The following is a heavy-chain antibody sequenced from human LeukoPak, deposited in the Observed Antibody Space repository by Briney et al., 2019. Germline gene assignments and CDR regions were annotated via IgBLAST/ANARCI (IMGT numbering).Heavy chain of an antibody. CDR2: ISGSGGST. D-gene: IGHD6-13*01. CDR3: ARGGRYSSSWFDY. V-gene: IGHV3-23*01. CDR1: EFTFSSYA. J-gene: IGHJ5*01. Sequence: GGSLRLSCVASEFTFSSYAMSWVRQAPGKGLEWVSAISGSGGSTNYADSVKGRFTISIDNSKNTLYLQMNSLRAEDTAVCYCARGGRYSSSWFDYWGQGTLVTVSS.